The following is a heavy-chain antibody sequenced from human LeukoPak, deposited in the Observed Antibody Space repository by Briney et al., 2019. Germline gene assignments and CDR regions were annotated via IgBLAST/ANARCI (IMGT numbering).Heavy chain of an antibody. CDR3: ARWEGYSSSWSEGLFDY. Sequence: PSETLSLTCSVSGYSISSGYYWGGIRRPPGKGREGIGTIYHSGRTYYNPSLKSRVTISVDTSKNQFSLRVSSVTAADTAVHYCARWEGYSSSWSEGLFDYWGQGTLVTVSS. CDR2: IYHSGRT. D-gene: IGHD6-13*01. J-gene: IGHJ4*02. CDR1: GYSISSGYY. V-gene: IGHV4-38-2*02.